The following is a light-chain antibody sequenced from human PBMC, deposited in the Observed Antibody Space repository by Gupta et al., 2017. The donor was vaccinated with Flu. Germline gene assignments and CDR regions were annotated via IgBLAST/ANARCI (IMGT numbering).Light chain of an antibody. CDR1: SSDIGGNT. J-gene: IGLJ3*02. CDR2: INN. V-gene: IGLV1-44*01. Sequence: QSVLSQPASASGTPGQRVTIFCFGSSSDIGGNTVNWYQQLPAADPKLLIYINNQRPSGVPDRFSGAKSCASASPVISGRQYEDEADYYCSRWDDSINGLVVFGAGTKLTVL. CDR3: SRWDDSINGLVV.